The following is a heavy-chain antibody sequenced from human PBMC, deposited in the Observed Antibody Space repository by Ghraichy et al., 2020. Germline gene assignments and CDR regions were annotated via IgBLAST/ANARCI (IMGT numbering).Heavy chain of an antibody. J-gene: IGHJ4*02. CDR3: ARLYRATTTDVDY. V-gene: IGHV1-3*01. Sequence: ASVKVSCKASGYTFTSHTIHWVCQAPGQSLEWMGWIMVDSGNTHYSQKFQDRVTITRDTSAHTAYMELSSLRSEDTAVYFCARLYRATTTDVDYWGQGTLVTVSS. CDR1: GYTFTSHT. CDR2: IMVDSGNT. D-gene: IGHD1-1*01.